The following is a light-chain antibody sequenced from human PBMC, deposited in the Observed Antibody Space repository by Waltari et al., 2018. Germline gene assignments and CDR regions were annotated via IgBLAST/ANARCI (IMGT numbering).Light chain of an antibody. J-gene: IGKJ1*01. V-gene: IGKV3-15*01. CDR1: QSVSSN. Sequence: EIAMTQSPATLSVSPGERATLSCRASQSVSSNLAWYQQKPGQAPRLRLYGASTRATCIPARFSGSGSGTEFTLTISSLQSEDFAVYYCQQYNNWPPSWTFGQGTKVEIK. CDR3: QQYNNWPPSWT. CDR2: GAS.